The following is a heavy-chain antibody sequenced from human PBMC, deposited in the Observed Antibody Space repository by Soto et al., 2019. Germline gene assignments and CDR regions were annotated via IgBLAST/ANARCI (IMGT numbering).Heavy chain of an antibody. D-gene: IGHD2-21*02. Sequence: QVQLVQSGAEVKKPGSSVNVSCKASGGTFSSYAISWVRQAPGQGLEWMGGIITIFGTANYAQKFQGRVTMTAEESTSTAYMELSSLRTEDTAVYYCSTVVTPSYYDGMDVWGQGTTVTVSS. J-gene: IGHJ6*02. CDR1: GGTFSSYA. CDR3: STVVTPSYYDGMDV. CDR2: IITIFGTA. V-gene: IGHV1-69*01.